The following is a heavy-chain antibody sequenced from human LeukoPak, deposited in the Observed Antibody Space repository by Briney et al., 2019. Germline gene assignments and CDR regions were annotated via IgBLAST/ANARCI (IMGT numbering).Heavy chain of an antibody. V-gene: IGHV5-10-1*01. CDR2: IDPSDSYI. CDR1: GYSFTNYW. J-gene: IGHJ4*02. CDR3: ARSRAADFDY. Sequence: PGESLKISCKGSGYSFTNYWISWVRQMPGKGLEWMGRIDPSDSYINYSPSFQGHVTISADKSISTAYLQWSSLKASDTAIYYCARSRAADFDYWGQGTLVTVSS. D-gene: IGHD2-15*01.